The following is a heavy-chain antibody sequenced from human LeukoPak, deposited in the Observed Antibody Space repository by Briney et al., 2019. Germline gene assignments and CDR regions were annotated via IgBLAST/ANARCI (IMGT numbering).Heavy chain of an antibody. Sequence: SETLSLTCTVSGYSISSGYYWGWIRQPPGKGLEWIGSIYHSGSTNYNPSLKSRVTISVDTSKNQFSLKLSSVTAADTAVYYCARQEEAPDYWGQGTLVTVSS. J-gene: IGHJ4*02. CDR2: IYHSGST. CDR3: ARQEEAPDY. CDR1: GYSISSGYY. V-gene: IGHV4-38-2*02.